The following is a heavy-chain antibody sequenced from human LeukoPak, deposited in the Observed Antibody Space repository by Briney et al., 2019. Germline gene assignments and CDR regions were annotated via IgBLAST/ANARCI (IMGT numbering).Heavy chain of an antibody. CDR2: IYYSGST. D-gene: IGHD3-3*01. J-gene: IGHJ4*02. V-gene: IGHV4-39*01. Sequence: SETLSLSCTVSGGSISSSSHYWAWIRQSPGTGLEWIGSIYYSGSTYYNPSLKSRATISVDTSKNQISLKVSSVTAADSALYFCARQRTSGSASNLRVAQIDSWGQGTLVTVSS. CDR3: ARQRTSGSASNLRVAQIDS. CDR1: GGSISSSSHY.